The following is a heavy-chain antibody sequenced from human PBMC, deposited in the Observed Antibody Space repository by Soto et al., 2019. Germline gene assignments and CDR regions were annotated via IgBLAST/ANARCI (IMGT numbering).Heavy chain of an antibody. J-gene: IGHJ4*02. CDR1: GGSFSGYY. V-gene: IGHV4-34*01. D-gene: IGHD5-12*01. Sequence: SETLSLTCAVYGGSFSGYYWSWIRQPPGKGLEWIGEINHSGSTNYNPSLKSRVTISVDTSKNQFSLKLSSVTAADTAVYYCASANVNIVATTTRLFDYWGQGTLVTVSS. CDR3: ASANVNIVATTTRLFDY. CDR2: INHSGST.